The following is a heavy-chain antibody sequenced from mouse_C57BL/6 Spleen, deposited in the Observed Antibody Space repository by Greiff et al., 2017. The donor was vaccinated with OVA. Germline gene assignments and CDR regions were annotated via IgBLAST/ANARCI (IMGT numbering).Heavy chain of an antibody. CDR1: GYAFTNYL. Sequence: QVQLKQSGAELVRPGTSVKVSCKASGYAFTNYLIEWVKQRPGQGLEWIGVINPGSGGTNYNEKFKGKATLTADKSSSTAYMQLSSLTSEASAVYFCARSYSNYNFDYWGQGTTLTVSS. CDR3: ARSYSNYNFDY. CDR2: INPGSGGT. J-gene: IGHJ2*01. V-gene: IGHV1-54*01. D-gene: IGHD2-5*01.